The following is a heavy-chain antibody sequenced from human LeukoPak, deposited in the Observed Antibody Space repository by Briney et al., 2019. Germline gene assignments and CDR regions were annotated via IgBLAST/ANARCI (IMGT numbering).Heavy chain of an antibody. CDR3: ARSSDGYNYNPAF. V-gene: IGHV4-39*07. CDR2: IYYSGST. D-gene: IGHD5-24*01. Sequence: PSETLSLTCTVSGGSISSSSYYWGWIRQPPGKGLEWIGSIYYSGSTYYNPSLKSRVTISVDTSKNQFSLRLSSVTAADTAVYYCARSSDGYNYNPAFWGQGTLVTVSS. J-gene: IGHJ4*02. CDR1: GGSISSSSYY.